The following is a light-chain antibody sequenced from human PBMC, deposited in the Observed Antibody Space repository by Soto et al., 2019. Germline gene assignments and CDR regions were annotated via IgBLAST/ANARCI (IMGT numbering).Light chain of an antibody. CDR2: EVS. V-gene: IGLV2-14*01. CDR1: SSDVGGYNY. J-gene: IGLJ2*01. Sequence: QSALTQPASVSGSPGQSITISCTGTSSDVGGYNYVSWYQQHPGKAPKLMIYEVSNRPSGVSNRFSGSKSGNTAYLTISGLQAEDEADSYCSSYTSSSTVVFGGGTKLTVL. CDR3: SSYTSSSTVV.